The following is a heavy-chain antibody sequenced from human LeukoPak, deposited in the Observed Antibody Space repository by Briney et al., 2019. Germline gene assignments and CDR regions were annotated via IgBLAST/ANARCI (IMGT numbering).Heavy chain of an antibody. J-gene: IGHJ4*02. CDR3: ARGTSGYSGYDSDY. CDR2: ISSGSSYI. Sequence: GGSLRLSCAASGFTFSRYNMNWVRQAPGKGLEWVSSISSGSSYIYYADSVKGRFTISRDNAKNSLYLQMNSLRAEDTAVYYCARGTSGYSGYDSDYWGQGTLVTVSS. CDR1: GFTFSRYN. V-gene: IGHV3-21*01. D-gene: IGHD5-12*01.